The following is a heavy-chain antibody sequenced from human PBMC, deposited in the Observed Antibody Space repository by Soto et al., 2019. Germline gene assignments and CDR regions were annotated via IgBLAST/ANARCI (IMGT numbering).Heavy chain of an antibody. D-gene: IGHD3-3*01. CDR3: ARGTIFGVVIQGEFDP. CDR2: IYPGDSDT. J-gene: IGHJ5*02. CDR1: GYSFTSYW. V-gene: IGHV5-51*01. Sequence: PGESLKISCKGSGYSFTSYWIGWVRQMPGKGLEWMGIIYPGDSDTRYSPSFQGQVTISADKSISTAYLQWSSLKASDTAMYYCARGTIFGVVIQGEFDPWGQGTLVTV.